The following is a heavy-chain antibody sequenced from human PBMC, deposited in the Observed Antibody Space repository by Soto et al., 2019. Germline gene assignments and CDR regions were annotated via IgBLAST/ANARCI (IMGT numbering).Heavy chain of an antibody. CDR1: GGTFSNLG. CDR2: IIPMFGTP. CDR3: ATKDLAYCGGDCYTWYSDL. Sequence: QVQLVQSGAEVKMPGSSVKVSCKASGGTFSNLGFSWVRQAPGQGLEWLGGIIPMFGTPDYVQEFQGRVTISADESTSTAYMDLSSLRSEDTAVYYCATKDLAYCGGDCYTWYSDLWGRGTLVTVSS. D-gene: IGHD2-21*02. V-gene: IGHV1-69*12. J-gene: IGHJ2*01.